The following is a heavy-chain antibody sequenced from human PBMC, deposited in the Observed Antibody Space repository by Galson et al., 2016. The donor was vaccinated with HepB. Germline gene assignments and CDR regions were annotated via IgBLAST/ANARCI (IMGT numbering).Heavy chain of an antibody. CDR3: AREVGFKYGKDNYYNYMEV. Sequence: TLSLTCTVSGGSITTGRYYWSWIRQPAGKGLEWIGRIYPSGSTNYNPSLKSRVTISVDTSKNQFSLKLSSVTAADTAVYYCAREVGFKYGKDNYYNYMEVWGKGTTVTVSS. D-gene: IGHD1-1*01. V-gene: IGHV4-61*02. J-gene: IGHJ6*03. CDR2: IYPSGST. CDR1: GGSITTGRYY.